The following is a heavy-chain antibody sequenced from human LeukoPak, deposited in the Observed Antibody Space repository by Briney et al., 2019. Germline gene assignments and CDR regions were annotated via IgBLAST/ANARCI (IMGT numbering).Heavy chain of an antibody. CDR3: ARDGYSYGHEYYMDV. V-gene: IGHV4-39*07. Sequence: SETLSLTCTVSGDSISSSSYSWGWIRQPPGKGLEWIVSIYYSGSTYYNVSLKSRVTTSVDTSKNQFSLKLSSVTAADTAVYYCARDGYSYGHEYYMDVWGKGTTVTISS. CDR2: IYYSGST. D-gene: IGHD5-18*01. CDR1: GDSISSSSYS. J-gene: IGHJ6*03.